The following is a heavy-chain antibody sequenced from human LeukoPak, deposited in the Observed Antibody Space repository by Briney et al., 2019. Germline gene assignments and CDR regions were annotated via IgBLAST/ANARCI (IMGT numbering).Heavy chain of an antibody. J-gene: IGHJ4*02. CDR1: GFTVSSNY. D-gene: IGHD6-19*01. Sequence: GGSLRLSCAAPGFTVSSNYMSWVRQAPGKGLEWVSVIYSGGSTYYADSVKGRFTISRDDSKNTLYLQMSSLRAEDTAVYYCARVSVAGGFWGQGTLVTVSS. V-gene: IGHV3-66*01. CDR3: ARVSVAGGF. CDR2: IYSGGST.